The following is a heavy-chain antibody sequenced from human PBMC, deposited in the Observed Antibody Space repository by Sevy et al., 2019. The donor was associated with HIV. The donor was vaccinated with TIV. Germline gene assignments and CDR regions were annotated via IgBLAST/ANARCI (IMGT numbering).Heavy chain of an antibody. CDR2: IKQDGSEK. J-gene: IGHJ5*02. V-gene: IGHV3-7*01. CDR1: GFTFSSYW. CDR3: ATSGGET. Sequence: GGSLRLSCAASGFTFSSYWMNWIRQAPGKGLEWVANIKQDGSEKYYVDSVKGRFTISGDNAKNSLYLEMNTLRAEDTAVYYCATSGGETWGQGTLVTVPS. D-gene: IGHD3-16*01.